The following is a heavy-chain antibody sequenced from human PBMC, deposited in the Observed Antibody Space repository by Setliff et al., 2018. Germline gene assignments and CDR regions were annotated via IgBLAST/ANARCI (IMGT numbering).Heavy chain of an antibody. CDR2: MYSSGST. CDR1: GGPINSDRYY. V-gene: IGHV4-39*01. Sequence: SETLSLTCAVSGGPINSDRYYWGWIRQPPGKGLEWIGSMYSSGSTYYNPSLKSRVTISVDTSQNQFSLKLSSVTAADTAAYYCASHPRVTIFGVVAFDYWGQGILVTVSS. CDR3: ASHPRVTIFGVVAFDY. J-gene: IGHJ4*02. D-gene: IGHD3-3*01.